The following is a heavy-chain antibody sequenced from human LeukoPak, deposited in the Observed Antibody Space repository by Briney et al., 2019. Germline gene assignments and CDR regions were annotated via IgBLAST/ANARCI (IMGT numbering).Heavy chain of an antibody. CDR1: GFTFRSYA. V-gene: IGHV3-23*01. Sequence: GGSLRLSCAASGFTFRSYAMGWVGQSPGKGLEWVSAISGSGGSTYYADSVKGRFTIPRDNSKNTLYLQMNSLRAEDTAVYYCAKADSGSYYYYGMDVWGQGTTVTVSS. CDR2: ISGSGGST. D-gene: IGHD1-26*01. J-gene: IGHJ6*02. CDR3: AKADSGSYYYYGMDV.